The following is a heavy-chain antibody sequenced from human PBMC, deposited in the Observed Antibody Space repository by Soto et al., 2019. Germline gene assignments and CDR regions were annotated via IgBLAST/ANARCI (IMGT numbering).Heavy chain of an antibody. CDR3: ARDGVAAGSINFDY. CDR2: ISCDSGNT. J-gene: IGHJ4*01. D-gene: IGHD6-19*01. Sequence: GASVKVSCKDSGYMFTKSAMHWVRQASGRRLEWMVCISCDSGNTKYSPKLKDRVTITRDTSASTAYMELSSLRSEDTALYYCARDGVAAGSINFDYWARGTLVPVSS. CDR1: GYMFTKSA. V-gene: IGHV1-3*01.